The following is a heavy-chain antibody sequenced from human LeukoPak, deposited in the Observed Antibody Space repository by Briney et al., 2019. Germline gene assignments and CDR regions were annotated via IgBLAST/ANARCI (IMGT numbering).Heavy chain of an antibody. CDR1: GGAFSGYY. D-gene: IGHD5-18*01. V-gene: IGHV4-34*01. Sequence: SETLSLTCAVYGGAFSGYYWSWIRQPPGKGLEWIGEINHSGSTNYNPSLKSRVTISVDTSKNQFSLKLSSVTAADTAVYYCARGLLDTGGLFDYGGQGTLVTVSS. CDR2: INHSGST. J-gene: IGHJ4*02. CDR3: ARGLLDTGGLFDY.